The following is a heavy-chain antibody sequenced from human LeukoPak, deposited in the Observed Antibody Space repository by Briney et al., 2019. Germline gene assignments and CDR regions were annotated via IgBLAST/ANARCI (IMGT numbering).Heavy chain of an antibody. V-gene: IGHV3-66*01. Sequence: GGSLRLSCAASGFTVSSNYMSWVRQAPGKGLEWVSVIYSGGSTYYADSVKGRFTISRDNSKNTLYLQMNSLRAEDTAVYYCARVDYGDYGFDYWGQGALVTVSS. J-gene: IGHJ4*02. D-gene: IGHD4-17*01. CDR1: GFTVSSNY. CDR2: IYSGGST. CDR3: ARVDYGDYGFDY.